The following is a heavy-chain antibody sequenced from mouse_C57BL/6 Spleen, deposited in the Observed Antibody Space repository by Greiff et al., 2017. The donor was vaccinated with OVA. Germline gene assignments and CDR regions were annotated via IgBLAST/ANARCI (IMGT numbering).Heavy chain of an antibody. CDR1: GYTFTDYY. CDR2: INPNNGGT. D-gene: IGHD2-5*01. V-gene: IGHV1-26*01. Sequence: EVQLQQSGPELVKPGASVKISCKASGYTFTDYYMNWVKQSHGKSLEWIGDINPNNGGTSYNQKFKGKATLTVDKSSSTAYMELRSLTSEDSAVYYCARAGYYSNYVGYAMDYWGQGTSVTVSS. CDR3: ARAGYYSNYVGYAMDY. J-gene: IGHJ4*01.